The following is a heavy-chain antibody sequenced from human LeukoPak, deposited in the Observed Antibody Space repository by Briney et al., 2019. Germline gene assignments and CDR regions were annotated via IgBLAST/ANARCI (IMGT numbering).Heavy chain of an antibody. CDR1: GGSFSGYY. CDR2: INHSGST. J-gene: IGHJ5*02. D-gene: IGHD2-15*01. CDR3: ARGPKSYIVVVVAASRWFDP. V-gene: IGHV4-34*01. Sequence: SETLSLTCAVYGGSFSGYYWSWIRQPPGKGLEWIGEINHSGSTNYNPSLKSRVTISVDTSKNQFSLKLSSVTAADTAVYYCARGPKSYIVVVVAASRWFDPWGQGTLVTVSS.